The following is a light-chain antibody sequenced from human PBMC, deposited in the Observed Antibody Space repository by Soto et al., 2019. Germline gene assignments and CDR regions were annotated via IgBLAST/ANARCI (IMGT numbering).Light chain of an antibody. Sequence: AIQMTQSPSSLSASVGDRVTITCRASEGIRNDLGWYQQKPGKSPKLLIYAASSLQSGVPSRFSGSGSGTYFTLTISILQPEDFATYYCLQDYNYPLTFGGGTKVEIK. V-gene: IGKV1-6*01. J-gene: IGKJ4*01. CDR3: LQDYNYPLT. CDR1: EGIRND. CDR2: AAS.